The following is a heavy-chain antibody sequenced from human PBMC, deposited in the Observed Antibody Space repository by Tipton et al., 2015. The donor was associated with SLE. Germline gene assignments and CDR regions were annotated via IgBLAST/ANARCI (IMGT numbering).Heavy chain of an antibody. D-gene: IGHD2-2*01. J-gene: IGHJ5*02. CDR1: GGSISSHY. Sequence: TLSLTCTVSGGSISSHYWSWIRQPPGKGLEWIGYIYYSGSTYYNPSLKSRVTISVDTSKNQFSLKLSSVTAADTAVYYCARALLPAASYGWFDPWGQGTLVTVSS. V-gene: IGHV4-59*11. CDR3: ARALLPAASYGWFDP. CDR2: IYYSGST.